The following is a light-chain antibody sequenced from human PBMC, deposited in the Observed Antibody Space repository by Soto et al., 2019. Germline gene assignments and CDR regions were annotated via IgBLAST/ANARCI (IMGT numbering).Light chain of an antibody. Sequence: DIQMTQSPSSLSASVGDRVTITCRPSQNINNFLNWYQQKPGEAPNLLIYGASNLQSGVPSRFSGSGSGAHFTLTISTLQPEDFATYYFQQSFNNPTCGQGNKLEIK. CDR1: QNINNF. V-gene: IGKV1-39*01. CDR2: GAS. CDR3: QQSFNNPT. J-gene: IGKJ2*01.